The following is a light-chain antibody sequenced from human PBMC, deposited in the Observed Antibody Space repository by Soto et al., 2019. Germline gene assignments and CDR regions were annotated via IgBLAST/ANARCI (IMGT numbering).Light chain of an antibody. CDR3: QQYNSYSPRT. CDR2: AAS. J-gene: IGKJ1*01. Sequence: DIQMTQSPSSLSASVGDRVTITCRASQSISSYLNWYQQKPGKAPKLLIYAASSLQSGVPSRFSGSGSGTEFTLTISSLQPDDFATYYCQQYNSYSPRTFGQGTKV. V-gene: IGKV1-5*01. CDR1: QSISSY.